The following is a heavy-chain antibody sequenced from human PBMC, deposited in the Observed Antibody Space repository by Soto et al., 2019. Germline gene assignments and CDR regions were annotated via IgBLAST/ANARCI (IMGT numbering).Heavy chain of an antibody. V-gene: IGHV1-18*01. CDR2: TSAYNG. J-gene: IGHJ5*02. Sequence: QVQLMQSATEVKEPGASVKDSCKTSGYDFSRYGITWVRQAPGQGLEWRGWTSAYNGYSEKLHDRCTLTTASSASTADMELRSLSSDDTAVYYCGRSSGNSYILLLPWGQGTLVIVSS. CDR3: GRSSGNSYILLLP. D-gene: IGHD1-26*01. CDR1: GYDFSRYG.